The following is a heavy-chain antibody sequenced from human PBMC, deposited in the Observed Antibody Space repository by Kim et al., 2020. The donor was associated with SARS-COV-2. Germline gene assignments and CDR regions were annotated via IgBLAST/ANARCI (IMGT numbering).Heavy chain of an antibody. V-gene: IGHV3-21*01. D-gene: IGHD3-22*01. CDR2: ISSSSSYI. CDR3: ASYYYDSSGYWP. J-gene: IGHJ4*02. CDR1: GFTFSSYS. Sequence: GGSLRLSCAASGFTFSSYSMNWVRRAPGKGLEWVSSISSSSSYIYYADSVKGRFTISRDNAKNSLYLQMNSLRAEDTAVYYCASYYYDSSGYWPWGQGTLVTVSS.